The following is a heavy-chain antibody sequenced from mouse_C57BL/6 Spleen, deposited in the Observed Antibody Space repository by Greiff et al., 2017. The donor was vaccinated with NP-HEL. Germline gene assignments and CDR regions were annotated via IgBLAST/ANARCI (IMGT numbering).Heavy chain of an antibody. V-gene: IGHV1-50*01. Sequence: QVQLQQPGAELVKPGASVKLSCKASGYTFTSYWMQWVKQRPGQGLEWIGEIDPSDSYTNYNQKFKGKATLTVDTSSSTAYMQLSSLTSEDSAVFYWAKGGGAMDYWGQGTSVTVSS. CDR2: IDPSDSYT. CDR3: AKGGGAMDY. CDR1: GYTFTSYW. J-gene: IGHJ4*01.